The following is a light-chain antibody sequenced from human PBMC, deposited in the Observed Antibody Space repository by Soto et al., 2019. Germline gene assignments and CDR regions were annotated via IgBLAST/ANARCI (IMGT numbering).Light chain of an antibody. CDR1: QSVSNSY. CDR2: DAS. CDR3: QQYNNWPPWT. J-gene: IGKJ1*01. V-gene: IGKV3D-20*01. Sequence: ETVLTQSPATLSLSPGERATLSCGASQSVSNSYLAWYQQKPGLAPRLLMYDASSRATGIPDRFSGSGSGTDFTLTISSLQSEDFAVYYCQQYNNWPPWTFGQGTKVDIK.